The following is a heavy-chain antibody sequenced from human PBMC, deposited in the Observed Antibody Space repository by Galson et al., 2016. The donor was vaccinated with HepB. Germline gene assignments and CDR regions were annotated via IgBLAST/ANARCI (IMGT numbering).Heavy chain of an antibody. CDR1: GYRFTSYW. CDR2: IYPGDSDT. D-gene: IGHD3-22*01. Sequence: QSGAEVKQPGESLKVSCKGSGYRFTSYWIGWVRQMPGKGLEWMGIIYPGDSDTRYSPSFQGPVTISADKSITTAYLQWSSLKSSDTAMYYCARNYDSSGYPYAAFYYGGQGTLVTVSS. J-gene: IGHJ4*02. CDR3: ARNYDSSGYPYAAFYY. V-gene: IGHV5-51*01.